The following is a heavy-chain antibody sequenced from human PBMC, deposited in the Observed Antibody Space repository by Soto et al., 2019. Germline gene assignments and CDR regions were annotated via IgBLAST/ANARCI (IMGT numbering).Heavy chain of an antibody. V-gene: IGHV1-69*13. J-gene: IGHJ3*02. CDR3: ARSWGRLVTSAFDI. CDR2: IIPIFGTA. Sequence: SVKVSCKASGYTFTSYGISWVRQAPGQGLEWMGGIIPIFGTANYAQKFQGRVTITADESTSTAYMELSSLRSEDTAVYYCARSWGRLVTSAFDIWGQGTMVTVSS. CDR1: GYTFTSYG. D-gene: IGHD3-9*01.